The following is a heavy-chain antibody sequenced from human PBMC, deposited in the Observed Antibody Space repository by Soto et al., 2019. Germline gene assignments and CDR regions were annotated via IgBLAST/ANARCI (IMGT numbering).Heavy chain of an antibody. V-gene: IGHV3-33*01. J-gene: IGHJ4*02. CDR1: GFTFSSYG. CDR2: IWYDGSNK. Sequence: QVQLVESGGGVVQPGRSLRLSCAASGFTFSSYGMHWVRQAPGKGLEWVAVIWYDGSNKYYADSVKGRFTISRDNSKNTLYLKMNSLRAEDTAVYYCARDLYYDILTGNRAIDYWGQGTLVTVSS. CDR3: ARDLYYDILTGNRAIDY. D-gene: IGHD3-9*01.